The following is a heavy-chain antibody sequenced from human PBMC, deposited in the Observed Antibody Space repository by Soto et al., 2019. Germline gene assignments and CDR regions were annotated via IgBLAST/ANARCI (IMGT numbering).Heavy chain of an antibody. V-gene: IGHV3-48*03. D-gene: IGHD3-3*01. CDR2: ISPGGTI. CDR3: ARERPSSDFWSGYSYGMDV. J-gene: IGHJ6*02. Sequence: PGGSLRLSCAASGFIFISYELKWVRQAPGKGLEWVSYISPGGTIYYGDSVKGRFTISRDNAKNSLFLQMNSLRAEDTAVYYCARERPSSDFWSGYSYGMDVWGQGTTVTVSS. CDR1: GFIFISYE.